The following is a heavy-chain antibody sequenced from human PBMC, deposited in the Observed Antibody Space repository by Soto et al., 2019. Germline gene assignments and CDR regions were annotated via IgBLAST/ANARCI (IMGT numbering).Heavy chain of an antibody. Sequence: QVQLQESGPGLVTPSETLSLTCTVSGDSIRTYYWSWIRQPPGKRLEWIGYIFYRGNTEYNPSLQGRFSISIDTSKNQCSLNLGSLTAADTAVYYCAAHSGTSQGGDAFDIWGQGTMVIVSS. CDR2: IFYRGNT. CDR1: GDSIRTYY. J-gene: IGHJ3*02. V-gene: IGHV4-59*08. D-gene: IGHD1-26*01. CDR3: AAHSGTSQGGDAFDI.